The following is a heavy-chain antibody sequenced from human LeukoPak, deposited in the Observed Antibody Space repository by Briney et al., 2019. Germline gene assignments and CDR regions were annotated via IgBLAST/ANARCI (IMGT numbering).Heavy chain of an antibody. Sequence: SETLSLTCTVSGGSISSSSYYWGWIRQPPGKGLEWIGSIYYSGSTYYNPSLKSRVTISVDTSKNQFSLKLSSVTAADTAVYYCARDRDVRPETAGDAFDIWGQGTMVTVSS. CDR2: IYYSGST. CDR3: ARDRDVRPETAGDAFDI. CDR1: GGSISSSSYY. D-gene: IGHD1-14*01. J-gene: IGHJ3*02. V-gene: IGHV4-39*07.